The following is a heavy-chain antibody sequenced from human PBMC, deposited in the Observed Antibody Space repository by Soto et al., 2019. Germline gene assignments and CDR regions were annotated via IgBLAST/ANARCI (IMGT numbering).Heavy chain of an antibody. CDR2: IDYSGST. Sequence: HLQLQESGPGLVKASETLSLTCTVSGGSISSSSYYWSWIRQPPGKGLEWIGSIDYSGSTYYNPSLKSRVPISVATTKNPFSLKLSSVPAADTAVYPCASSGSYHNHAVDVWGQGTTVTVSS. D-gene: IGHD1-26*01. CDR3: ASSGSYHNHAVDV. J-gene: IGHJ6*02. CDR1: GGSISSSSYY. V-gene: IGHV4-39*01.